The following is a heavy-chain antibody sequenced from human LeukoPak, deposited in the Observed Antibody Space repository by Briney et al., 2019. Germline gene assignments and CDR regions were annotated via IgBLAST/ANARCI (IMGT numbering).Heavy chain of an antibody. CDR1: GFTFSSYA. J-gene: IGHJ6*02. CDR2: IYSGGST. CDR3: ARGGEYYAMDV. V-gene: IGHV3-66*01. Sequence: GGSLRLSCAASGFTFSSYAMSWVRQAPGKGLEWVSVIYSGGSTYYADSVKGRFTISRDNSKNTLYLQMNSLRAEDTAVYYCARGGEYYAMDVWGQGTTVTVSS.